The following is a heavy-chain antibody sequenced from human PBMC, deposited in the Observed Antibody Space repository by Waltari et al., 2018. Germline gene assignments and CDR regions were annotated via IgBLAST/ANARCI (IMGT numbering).Heavy chain of an antibody. CDR3: ARVLYRSLYGSGSDGYGMDV. CDR2: IYTSGST. J-gene: IGHJ6*02. D-gene: IGHD3-10*01. V-gene: IGHV4-4*07. CDR1: GGSISSYY. Sequence: QVQLQESGPGLVKPSETLSLTCTVPGGSISSYYWSWIRQPAGQGLEWIGRIYTSGSTNYNPSLKSRVTMSVDTSKNQFSLKLSSVTAADTAVYYCARVLYRSLYGSGSDGYGMDVWGQGTTVTVSS.